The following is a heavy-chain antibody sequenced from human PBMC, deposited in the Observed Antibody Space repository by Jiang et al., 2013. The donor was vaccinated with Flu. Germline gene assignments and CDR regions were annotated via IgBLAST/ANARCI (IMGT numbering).Heavy chain of an antibody. J-gene: IGHJ4*02. CDR3: ARQTYYYDSSGYYGAVRQGNFDY. Sequence: SISSSSYYWGWIRQPPGKGLEWIGSIYYSGSTYYNPSLKSRVTISVDTSKNQFSLKLSSVTAADTAVYYCARQTYYYDSSGYYGAVRQGNFDYWGQGTLVTVSS. CDR1: SISSSSYY. CDR2: IYYSGST. V-gene: IGHV4-39*07. D-gene: IGHD3-22*01.